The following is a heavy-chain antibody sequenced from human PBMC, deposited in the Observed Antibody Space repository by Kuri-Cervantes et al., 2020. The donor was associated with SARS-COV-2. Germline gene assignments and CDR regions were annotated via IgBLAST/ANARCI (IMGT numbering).Heavy chain of an antibody. CDR2: ISSSSSYI. CDR1: GFTFSDYY. V-gene: IGHV3-21*01. J-gene: IGHJ3*02. Sequence: GGSLRLSCAASGFTFSDYYMNWVRQAPGKGLEWVSSISSSSSYIYYADSVKGRFTISRDNAKNSLYLQMNSLRTEDTAVYYCARDDEVTTHYGAAFDIWGQGTMVTVSS. D-gene: IGHD4-11*01. CDR3: ARDDEVTTHYGAAFDI.